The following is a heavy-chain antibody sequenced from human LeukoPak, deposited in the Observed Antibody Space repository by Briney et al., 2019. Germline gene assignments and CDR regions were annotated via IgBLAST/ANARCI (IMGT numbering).Heavy chain of an antibody. CDR1: GGSFSGYY. CDR3: ARLRYSSGYYDY. V-gene: IGHV4-34*01. J-gene: IGHJ4*02. Sequence: PSETLSLTCAVYGGSFSGYYWSWIRQPPGKGLEWIGEINHSGSTNYNPSLKSRVTISVDTSKNQFSLKLSSVTAADTAVYYCARLRYSSGYYDYWGQGTLVTVSS. CDR2: INHSGST. D-gene: IGHD3-22*01.